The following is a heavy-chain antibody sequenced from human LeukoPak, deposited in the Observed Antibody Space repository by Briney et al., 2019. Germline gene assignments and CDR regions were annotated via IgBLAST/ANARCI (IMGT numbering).Heavy chain of an antibody. CDR3: ARGGEVVPAANDAFDI. V-gene: IGHV1-2*02. CDR2: INPNSGGT. D-gene: IGHD2-2*01. J-gene: IGHJ3*02. Sequence: GASVKVSCKASGYTFTGYYMHWVRQAPGQGLEWMGWINPNSGGTNYAQKFQGRVTMTRDTSISTAYMELSRLRSDDTAVYYCARGGEVVPAANDAFDIWGQGTMVTVSS. CDR1: GYTFTGYY.